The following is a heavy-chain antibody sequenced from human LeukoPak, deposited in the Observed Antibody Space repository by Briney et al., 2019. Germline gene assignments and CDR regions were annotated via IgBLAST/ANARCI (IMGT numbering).Heavy chain of an antibody. J-gene: IGHJ4*02. CDR3: ARATGLDFDS. V-gene: IGHV3-53*01. D-gene: IGHD3/OR15-3a*01. Sequence: PGGSLRLSCAASGFTVSSNYMSWVRQAPGKGLEWVSVIYSGGSTYYADSVKGRFTISRHNSKNTLYPQMNNLRAEDTAVYYCARATGLDFDSWGQGTLVTVSS. CDR1: GFTVSSNY. CDR2: IYSGGST.